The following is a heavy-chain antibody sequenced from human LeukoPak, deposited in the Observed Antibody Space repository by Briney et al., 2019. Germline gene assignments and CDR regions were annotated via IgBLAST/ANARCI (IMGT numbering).Heavy chain of an antibody. V-gene: IGHV3-23*01. D-gene: IGHD6-19*01. CDR1: GFTFSAYA. CDR3: AKDPWLVRGLDH. J-gene: IGHJ4*02. CDR2: ISYSGST. Sequence: PGGSLRLSCAASGFTFSAYAMYWVRQAPGKGLEWVSAISYSGSTYYEDSVNGRFTVFRDNSKNTVYLQMKSLRAEDTAVYYCAKDPWLVRGLDHWGQGTLVTVSS.